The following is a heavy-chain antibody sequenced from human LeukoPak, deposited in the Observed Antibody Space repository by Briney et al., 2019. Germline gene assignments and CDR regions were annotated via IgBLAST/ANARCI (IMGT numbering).Heavy chain of an antibody. D-gene: IGHD3-10*01. J-gene: IGHJ4*02. CDR2: ISGDGLGT. Sequence: GGSLRLSCAASEFTFGDYDMSWVRQPLGKGLEWVSSISGDGLGTWYADSVRGRFTISRDKPRNTLYLQLNSLRVDDTAVYYCAKGPNFGSWRALDYWGQGSLVTVSS. CDR3: AKGPNFGSWRALDY. V-gene: IGHV3-23*01. CDR1: EFTFGDYD.